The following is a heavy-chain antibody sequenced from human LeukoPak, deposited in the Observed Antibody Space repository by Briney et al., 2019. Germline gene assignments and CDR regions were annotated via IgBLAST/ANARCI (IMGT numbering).Heavy chain of an antibody. J-gene: IGHJ2*01. V-gene: IGHV3-74*01. Sequence: GGSLRLSCAASGFTFSSYWMHWVRQAPGKGLVWVSRINSDGSSTSYADSVKGRFTISRDNAKSSLYLQLNSLTAEDTAVYYCTREDNWYFDLWGRGTLVTVSS. CDR2: INSDGSST. CDR1: GFTFSSYW. CDR3: TREDNWYFDL.